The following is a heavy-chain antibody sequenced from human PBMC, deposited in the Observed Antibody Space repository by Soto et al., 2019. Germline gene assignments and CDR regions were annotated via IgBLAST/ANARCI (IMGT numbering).Heavy chain of an antibody. CDR1: GFTFSSYA. J-gene: IGHJ6*02. CDR2: ISSNGVST. Sequence: GGSLRLSCSASGFTFSSYAMHWVRQAPGKGLEHVSVISSNGVSTYYADSVKGRFTISRDNSKNTLYLQMSSLRAEDTAVYYCVKGGSSNYGSDFYYGLDVWGQGTTVTVSS. D-gene: IGHD4-4*01. CDR3: VKGGSSNYGSDFYYGLDV. V-gene: IGHV3-64D*08.